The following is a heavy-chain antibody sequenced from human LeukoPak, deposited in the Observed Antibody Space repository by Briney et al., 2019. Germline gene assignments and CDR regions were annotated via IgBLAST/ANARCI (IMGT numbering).Heavy chain of an antibody. CDR1: GFTFSSYW. V-gene: IGHV3-7*01. CDR2: IKQDGSEK. J-gene: IGHJ4*02. D-gene: IGHD4-17*01. Sequence: GGSLRLSCAASGFTFSSYWMSWVRQAPGKGLEWVANIKQDGSEKYYVDSVKGRFTISRDNAKNSLYLQMNSLRAEDTAVYYCAKDLGATVTTDSDYWGQGTLVTVSS. CDR3: AKDLGATVTTDSDY.